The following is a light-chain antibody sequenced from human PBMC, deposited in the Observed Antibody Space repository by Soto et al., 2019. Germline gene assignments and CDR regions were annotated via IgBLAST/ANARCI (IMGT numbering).Light chain of an antibody. V-gene: IGKV1-39*01. CDR2: AAS. CDR3: QQSYSIPSIT. J-gene: IGKJ5*01. CDR1: QSINTY. Sequence: DIQMTQSPSSLSASVGDRVTITCRASQSINTYLNWYQQKPGKAPKLLIYAASSLQSGVPSRFSGSGSGTDFTLTISSLQPEDFATYYCQQSYSIPSITFGQGTRLEI.